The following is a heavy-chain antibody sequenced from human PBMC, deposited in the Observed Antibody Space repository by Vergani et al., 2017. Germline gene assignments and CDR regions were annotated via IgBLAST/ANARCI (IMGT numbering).Heavy chain of an antibody. CDR2: IYYSGST. V-gene: IGHV4-30-4*08. D-gene: IGHD3-9*01. J-gene: IGHJ5*02. Sequence: QVQLQESGPGLVKPSQTLSLPCTVSGGSIRSGDYYLSWIRQPPGKGLEWIGYIYYSGSTYYNPSLKSPVTISVDTSKNQFSLKLSSVTAAETAVYYWARIFHYDILTGYPTRRFDPWGQGTLVTVSS. CDR1: GGSIRSGDYY. CDR3: ARIFHYDILTGYPTRRFDP.